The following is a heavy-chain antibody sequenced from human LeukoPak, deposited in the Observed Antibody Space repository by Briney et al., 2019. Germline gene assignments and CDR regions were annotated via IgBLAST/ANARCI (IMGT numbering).Heavy chain of an antibody. Sequence: SETLSLTCTVSGGSISGSSYYWSWIRQPPGKGLEWIGYIYYSGSTNYNPSLKSRVTISVDTSKNQFSLKLSSVTAADTAVYYCAGGYSYGSTYYYMDVWGKGTTVTISS. CDR1: GGSISGSSYY. CDR3: AGGYSYGSTYYYMDV. V-gene: IGHV4-61*01. D-gene: IGHD5-18*01. CDR2: IYYSGST. J-gene: IGHJ6*03.